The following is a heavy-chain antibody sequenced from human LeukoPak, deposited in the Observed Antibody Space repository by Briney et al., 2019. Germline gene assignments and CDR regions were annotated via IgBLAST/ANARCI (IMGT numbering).Heavy chain of an antibody. CDR3: AKTRRTTMVRGAKGWFDP. D-gene: IGHD3-10*01. V-gene: IGHV3-53*01. J-gene: IGHJ5*02. Sequence: GGSLRLSCAASGFIVSTTFLTWVRQAPGKGLEWVSVIVTDGSAFYADSVKGRFTISRDSSKNTLYLQMNSLRAEDTAVYYCAKTRRTTMVRGAKGWFDPWGQGTLVTVSS. CDR1: GFIVSTTF. CDR2: IVTDGSA.